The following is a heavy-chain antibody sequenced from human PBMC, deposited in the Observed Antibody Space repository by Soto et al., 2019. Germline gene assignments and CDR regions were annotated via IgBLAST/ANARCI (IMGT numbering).Heavy chain of an antibody. CDR2: IYYSGST. V-gene: IGHV4-30-4*08. Sequence: SETLSLTCSVSGGSVTGGGYYWSWIRQLPGKGLEWIGYIYYSGSTYYNPSLKSRVTISVYTSKNQFSLKLSSVTAADTAVYYCAREASVMTRVTIGTYYGMDVWGQGTTVTVSS. CDR1: GGSVTGGGYY. CDR3: AREASVMTRVTIGTYYGMDV. D-gene: IGHD4-4*01. J-gene: IGHJ6*02.